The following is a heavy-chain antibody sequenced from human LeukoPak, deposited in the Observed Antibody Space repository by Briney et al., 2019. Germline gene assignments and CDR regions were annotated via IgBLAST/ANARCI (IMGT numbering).Heavy chain of an antibody. CDR1: GGSFSGYY. CDR2: INHSGST. J-gene: IGHJ3*02. D-gene: IGHD6-13*01. Sequence: SETLSLTCAVYGGSFSGYYWSWIRQPPGKGLEWIGEINHSGSTNYNPSLKSRVTISVDTSKNQFSLKLSSVTAADTAVYYCARIAPFAGTRAFDIWGQGTMVTVSS. CDR3: ARIAPFAGTRAFDI. V-gene: IGHV4-34*01.